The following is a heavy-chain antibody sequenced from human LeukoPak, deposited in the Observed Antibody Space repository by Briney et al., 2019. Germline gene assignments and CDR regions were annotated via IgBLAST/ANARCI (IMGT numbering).Heavy chain of an antibody. J-gene: IGHJ6*02. CDR1: GYTFTRHH. Sequence: ASVTVSFKASGYTFTRHHMHWVRPAPGQGLAWMGCIHPNSGVTNYAQQFQGRVTMTRDTSTSTAYMELRSLRSDDTAVYYCAREAYYDFWSGSSGMDVWGQGTTVTVSS. CDR2: IHPNSGVT. V-gene: IGHV1-2*02. CDR3: AREAYYDFWSGSSGMDV. D-gene: IGHD3-3*01.